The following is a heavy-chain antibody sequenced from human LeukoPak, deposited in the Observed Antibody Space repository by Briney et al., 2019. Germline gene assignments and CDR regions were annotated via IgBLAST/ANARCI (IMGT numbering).Heavy chain of an antibody. CDR1: GFTFSSYA. CDR3: AKENYDFWSGYYTPSGMDV. V-gene: IGHV3-23*01. J-gene: IGHJ6*02. CDR2: ISGSGGST. Sequence: GGPLRLSCAASGFTFSSYAMSWVRQAPGKGLEWVSAISGSGGSTYYADSVKGRFTISRDNSKNTLYLQMNSLRAEDTAVYYCAKENYDFWSGYYTPSGMDVWGQGTTVTVSS. D-gene: IGHD3-3*01.